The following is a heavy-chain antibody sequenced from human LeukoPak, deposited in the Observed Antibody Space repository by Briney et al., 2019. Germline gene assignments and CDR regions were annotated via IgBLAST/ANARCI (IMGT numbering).Heavy chain of an antibody. Sequence: ASVKVSCKPSGYTFTSYYMYSVRQAPGDGLEWSGIINPSGGSTSYGQNLQGTVTMTRDTSTSTVYMELSSLRSEDTAVYYRARDSVFVEQWLTNYGMDVWGEKPTVTVSS. J-gene: IGHJ6*01. CDR3: ARDSVFVEQWLTNYGMDV. CDR2: INPSGGST. V-gene: IGHV1-46*01. CDR1: GYTFTSYY. D-gene: IGHD6-19*01.